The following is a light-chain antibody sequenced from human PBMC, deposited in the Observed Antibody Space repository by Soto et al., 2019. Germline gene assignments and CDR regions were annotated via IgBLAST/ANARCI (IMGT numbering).Light chain of an antibody. Sequence: DIQMTQSPSTLSASVGDRVTITCRASESISSWLAWYQQKPGKAPKLLIYKASNLESGVPSRFSGSGSGTGFTLTIASLQPDDFATYYCQQYETFSGTFGPGTKADIK. CDR1: ESISSW. CDR3: QQYETFSGT. CDR2: KAS. V-gene: IGKV1-5*03. J-gene: IGKJ1*01.